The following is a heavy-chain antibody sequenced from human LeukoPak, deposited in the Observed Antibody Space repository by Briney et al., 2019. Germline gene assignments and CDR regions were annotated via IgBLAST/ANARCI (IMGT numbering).Heavy chain of an antibody. CDR1: GGSITTYY. D-gene: IGHD6-19*01. J-gene: IGHJ4*02. CDR3: ARVGYSSGWYPFDY. V-gene: IGHV4-59*01. CDR2: IHHSGGT. Sequence: SETLSLTCTVSGGSITTYYWTWIRQPPGKGLEWIGHIHHSGGTNFNPSLKSRVTISLDTSKNQLSLKLTSVTAADTAIYFCARVGYSSGWYPFDYWAREPWSPSPQ.